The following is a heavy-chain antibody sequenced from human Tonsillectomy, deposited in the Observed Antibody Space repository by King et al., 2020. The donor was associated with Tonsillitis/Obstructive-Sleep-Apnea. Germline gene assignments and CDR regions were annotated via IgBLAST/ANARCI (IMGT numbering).Heavy chain of an antibody. CDR1: GYTFTGYY. D-gene: IGHD3-3*01. CDR2: INPNSGGT. J-gene: IGHJ6*02. Sequence: HVQLVQSGAEVKKPGASVKVSCKASGYTFTGYYMHWVRQAPGQGLEWMGWINPNSGGTNYAQKFQGRVTMTRDTSISTAYMELSRLRSDDTAVYYCAGTYYDFWSGYYYYGMDVWGQGTTVTVSS. V-gene: IGHV1-2*02. CDR3: AGTYYDFWSGYYYYGMDV.